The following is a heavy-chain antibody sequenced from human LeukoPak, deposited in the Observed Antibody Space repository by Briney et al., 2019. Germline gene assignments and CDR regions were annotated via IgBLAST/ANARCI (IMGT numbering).Heavy chain of an antibody. Sequence: SGGSLRLSCAASGFTFDDYGMSWVRQAPGKGLEWVSGINWNGGSTGYADSVKGRFTISRDNAKNSLYLQMNSLRAEDTALYHCARVVPPGDWFDPWAREPWSPSPQ. CDR2: INWNGGST. CDR1: GFTFDDYG. V-gene: IGHV3-20*01. CDR3: ARVVPPGDWFDP. J-gene: IGHJ5*02. D-gene: IGHD3-10*01.